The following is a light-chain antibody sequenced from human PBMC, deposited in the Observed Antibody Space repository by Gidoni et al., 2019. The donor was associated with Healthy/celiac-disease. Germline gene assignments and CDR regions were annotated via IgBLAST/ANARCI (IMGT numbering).Light chain of an antibody. Sequence: QMTQSTSSMSASVGDRVTITCRASQSISSYLTCYQQKPVKAPKLLIYAASILHSEVPSRFSGSGSGTDFTLTISSLQPEDFATYYCQQSYSTPPRYTFGHGTKLEIK. V-gene: IGKV1-39*01. J-gene: IGKJ2*01. CDR2: AAS. CDR1: QSISSY. CDR3: QQSYSTPPRYT.